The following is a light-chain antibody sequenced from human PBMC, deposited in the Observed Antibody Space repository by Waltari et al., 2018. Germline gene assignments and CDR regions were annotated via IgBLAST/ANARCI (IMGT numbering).Light chain of an antibody. CDR1: QSLTKRY. J-gene: IGKJ2*01. V-gene: IGKV3-20*01. CDR3: QQYGSSIMYT. CDR2: GAS. Sequence: IVMTQSPCTLSLSPGERATLSCRASQSLTKRYLAWYQQKPGQAPRLLLYGASSRAAGIPDRFSGSGSGTDFTLTISRLEPDDFAVYYCQQYGSSIMYTFGQGTKLEIK.